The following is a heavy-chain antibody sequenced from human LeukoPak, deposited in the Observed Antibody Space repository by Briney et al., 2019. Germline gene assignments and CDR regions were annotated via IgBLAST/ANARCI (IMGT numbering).Heavy chain of an antibody. CDR1: GYTFTGYY. V-gene: IGHV1-2*02. J-gene: IGHJ4*02. D-gene: IGHD1-1*01. CDR2: INPNSGGT. CDR3: ARAHRQLERLGRYYFDY. Sequence: GASVKVSCKASGYTFTGYYMHWVRQAPGQGLEWMGWINPNSGGTNYAQKFQGRVTITADESTSTAYMELSSLRSEDTAVYYCARAHRQLERLGRYYFDYWGQGTPVTVSS.